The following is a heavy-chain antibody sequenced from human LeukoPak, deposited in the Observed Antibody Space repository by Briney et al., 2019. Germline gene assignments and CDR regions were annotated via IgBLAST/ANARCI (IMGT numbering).Heavy chain of an antibody. D-gene: IGHD3-22*01. V-gene: IGHV3-11*01. CDR2: ISSSGSTI. Sequence: PGGSLRLSCAASGFTFSDYYMSWIRQAPGKGLEWVSYISSSGSTIYYADSVKGRFTISRDNAKNSLYLQLNSLRAEDTAVYSCARTITENMIVVVKALPLTFDYWGQGTLVTVSS. J-gene: IGHJ4*02. CDR1: GFTFSDYY. CDR3: ARTITENMIVVVKALPLTFDY.